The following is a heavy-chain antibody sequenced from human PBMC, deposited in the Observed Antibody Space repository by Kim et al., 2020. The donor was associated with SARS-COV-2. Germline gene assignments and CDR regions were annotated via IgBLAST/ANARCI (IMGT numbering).Heavy chain of an antibody. D-gene: IGHD3-9*01. Sequence: GGSLRLSCAASGFTFSNAWMSWVRQAPGKGLEWVGRIKSKTDGGTTDYAAPVKGRFTISRDDSKNTLYLQMNSLKTEDTAVYYCTTGLYYDILTGYYPVNHIGMDVWGQGTTVTVSS. J-gene: IGHJ6*02. V-gene: IGHV3-15*01. CDR1: GFTFSNAW. CDR2: IKSKTDGGTT. CDR3: TTGLYYDILTGYYPVNHIGMDV.